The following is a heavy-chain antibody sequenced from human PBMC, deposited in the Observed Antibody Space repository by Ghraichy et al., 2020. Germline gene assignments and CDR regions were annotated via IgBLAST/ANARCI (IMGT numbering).Heavy chain of an antibody. J-gene: IGHJ2*01. D-gene: IGHD2-15*01. Sequence: GGSLRLSCAASGFTFSNYGMHWVRQPPGKGLEWVAFIGYDGSNTYYEDSVKGRFTISRDNSKNTLYLQMNSLRAEDTAVYYCARPNSGGWNWYFDLWGRGTLVTVSS. V-gene: IGHV3-30*02. CDR3: ARPNSGGWNWYFDL. CDR2: IGYDGSNT. CDR1: GFTFSNYG.